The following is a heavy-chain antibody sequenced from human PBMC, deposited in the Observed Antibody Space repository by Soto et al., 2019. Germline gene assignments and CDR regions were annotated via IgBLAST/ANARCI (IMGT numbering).Heavy chain of an antibody. V-gene: IGHV4-39*01. CDR1: YGSISVSNVF. Sequence: SETLSLTCTVSYGSISVSNVFWGWVRQPPGKGLEWIGNIDYSGTAYFNPSPGTRVTFPVDTSKNQFSLTLYSVTAADTAVYYCARTTGRHLDFWGQGILVTVSS. D-gene: IGHD4-4*01. CDR3: ARTTGRHLDF. J-gene: IGHJ4*02. CDR2: IDYSGTA.